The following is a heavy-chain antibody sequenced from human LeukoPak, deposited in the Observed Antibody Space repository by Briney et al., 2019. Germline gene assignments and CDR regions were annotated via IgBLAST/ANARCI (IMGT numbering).Heavy chain of an antibody. Sequence: QSGGSLRLSCAASGFTFSSYAMHWVRQAPGKGLEWVAVISYDGSNKYYADSVKGRFTISRDNSKNTLYLQMNSLRAEDTAVYYCASGEVGSPFWSGYYTPSDYWGQGTLVTVSS. J-gene: IGHJ4*02. V-gene: IGHV3-30-3*01. CDR2: ISYDGSNK. CDR1: GFTFSSYA. D-gene: IGHD3-3*01. CDR3: ASGEVGSPFWSGYYTPSDY.